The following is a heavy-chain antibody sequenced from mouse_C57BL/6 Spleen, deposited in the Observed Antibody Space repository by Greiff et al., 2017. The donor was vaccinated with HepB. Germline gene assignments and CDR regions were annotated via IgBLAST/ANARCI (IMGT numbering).Heavy chain of an antibody. J-gene: IGHJ1*03. CDR1: GYAFTNYL. V-gene: IGHV1-54*01. CDR3: ARWGYYGSSSGYFDV. Sequence: QVQLQQSGAELVRPGTSVKVSCKASGYAFTNYLIEWVKQRPGQGLEWIGVINPGSGGTNYNEKFKGKATLTADKSSSTAYMELSSLTSEDSAVYFCARWGYYGSSSGYFDVWGTGTTVTVSS. D-gene: IGHD1-1*01. CDR2: INPGSGGT.